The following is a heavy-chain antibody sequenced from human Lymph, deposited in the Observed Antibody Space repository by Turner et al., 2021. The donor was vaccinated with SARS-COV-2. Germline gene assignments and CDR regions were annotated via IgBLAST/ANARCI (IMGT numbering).Heavy chain of an antibody. J-gene: IGHJ5*02. Sequence: QVQLQESGPGLVKPSETLSLTCTVSGGSISCYSWSWIRQPPGKGLEWIGYIYYSGSINYTPYLKSRVTISVETSKTQFYLKLTSGTAADTAVYCYANGLDVWGQGTLVTVSP. CDR1: GGSISCYS. CDR2: IYYSGSI. V-gene: IGHV4-59*01. CDR3: ANGLDV.